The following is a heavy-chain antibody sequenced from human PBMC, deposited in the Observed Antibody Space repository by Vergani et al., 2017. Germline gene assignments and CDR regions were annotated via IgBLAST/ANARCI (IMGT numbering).Heavy chain of an antibody. CDR3: ASGGHGSENGGALQL. CDR1: GYIFSKFW. Sequence: EVMLVQSGAEVKKPGESLKISCQAFGYIFSKFWIGWVRQRPGRGLEWMGIIYPGDSEVKSNPTFRGQVIFSVDTSVNTAYLQWRSLQASDTATYFCASGGHGSENGGALQLWGQGTNITVSS. D-gene: IGHD3-10*01. J-gene: IGHJ3*01. V-gene: IGHV5-51*03. CDR2: IYPGDSEV.